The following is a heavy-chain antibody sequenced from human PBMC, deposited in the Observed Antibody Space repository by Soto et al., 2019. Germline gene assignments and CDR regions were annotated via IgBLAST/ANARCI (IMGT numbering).Heavy chain of an antibody. J-gene: IGHJ6*02. D-gene: IGHD3-10*01. Sequence: PGGSLRLSCAASGFTFDDYAMHWVRQAPGKGLEWVSGISWNSGSIGYADSVKGRFTISRDNAKNSLYLQMNSLRAEDTALYYCAKDMAVTLFGDYYYGMDVWGQGTTVTVSS. CDR2: ISWNSGSI. CDR3: AKDMAVTLFGDYYYGMDV. CDR1: GFTFDDYA. V-gene: IGHV3-9*01.